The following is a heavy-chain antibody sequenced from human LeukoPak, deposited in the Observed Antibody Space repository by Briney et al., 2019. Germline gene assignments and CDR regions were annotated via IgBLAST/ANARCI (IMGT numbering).Heavy chain of an antibody. CDR3: ARVVPAAIPYYYYYMDV. CDR1: GGTFSSYA. Sequence: SVKVSCKASGGTFSSYAISWVRQAPGQGLEWMGGIIPIFGTANYAQRFQGRVTITADESTRTAYMELSNLRSEDTAVYYCARVVPAAIPYYYYYMDVWGKGTTVTVSS. CDR2: IIPIFGTA. D-gene: IGHD2-2*01. V-gene: IGHV1-69*13. J-gene: IGHJ6*03.